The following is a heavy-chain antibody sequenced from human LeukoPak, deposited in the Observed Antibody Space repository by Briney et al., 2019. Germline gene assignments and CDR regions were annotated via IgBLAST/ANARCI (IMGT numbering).Heavy chain of an antibody. V-gene: IGHV4-59*08. Sequence: NPSETLSLTCTVSGGSISSYYWSWIRQPPGKGLEWIGYIYYSGSTNYNPSLKSRVTISVDTSVNQFSLKLSSVTAADTAVYYCARSPAEAASKFDYWGQGTLVTVSS. D-gene: IGHD6-13*01. CDR3: ARSPAEAASKFDY. J-gene: IGHJ4*02. CDR1: GGSISSYY. CDR2: IYYSGST.